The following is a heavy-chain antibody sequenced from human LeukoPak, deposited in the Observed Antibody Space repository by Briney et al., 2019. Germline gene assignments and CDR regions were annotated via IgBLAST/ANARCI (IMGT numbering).Heavy chain of an antibody. J-gene: IGHJ6*02. CDR1: GGSISSSSYY. Sequence: PSETLSLSCTVSGGSISSSSYYWGWSRQPPGKGLEWSGSIYYNGSTYYNPSLKSRVTISVDTSKNQFSLKLSSVTAADTAVYYCARGEWELLSRLYYYGMDVWGQGTTVTVSS. CDR3: ARGEWELLSRLYYYGMDV. D-gene: IGHD1-26*01. CDR2: IYYNGST. V-gene: IGHV4-39*07.